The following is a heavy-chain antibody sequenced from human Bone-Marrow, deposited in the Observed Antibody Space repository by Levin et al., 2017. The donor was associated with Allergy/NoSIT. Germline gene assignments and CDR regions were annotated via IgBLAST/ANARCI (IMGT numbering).Heavy chain of an antibody. V-gene: IGHV4-31*01. CDR1: GGSISSDAYY. CDR2: IFYTGKT. J-gene: IGHJ4*02. CDR3: GRDTSRGSFDY. Sequence: SLTLSLTCTVSGGSISSDAYYWSWIRQHPGKGLEWIGNIFYTGKTYYNPSLESPVSLSIDTSKNHFFLRLTSVTAADTAVYYCGRDTSRGSFDYWGQGSLVTVSS. D-gene: IGHD3-10*01.